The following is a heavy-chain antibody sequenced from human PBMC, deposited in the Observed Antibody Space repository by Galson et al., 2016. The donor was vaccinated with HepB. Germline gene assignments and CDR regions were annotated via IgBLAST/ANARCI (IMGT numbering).Heavy chain of an antibody. CDR3: AREPVRLDDLLTGPPKNPDY. V-gene: IGHV3-48*03. CDR1: GFTFSRYE. D-gene: IGHD3-9*01. Sequence: FLRLSCAASGFTFSRYEMNWVRQAPGKGLEWVSYISSSGTTIYYADSVKGRFTISRDNAKNSPYLQMNSLRAEDTAVYYCAREPVRLDDLLTGPPKNPDYWGQGTLVTVSS. CDR2: ISSSGTTI. J-gene: IGHJ4*02.